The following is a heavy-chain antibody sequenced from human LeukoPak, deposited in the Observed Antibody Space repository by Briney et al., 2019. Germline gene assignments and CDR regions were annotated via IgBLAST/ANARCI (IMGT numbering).Heavy chain of an antibody. CDR2: IDPNSGGT. J-gene: IGHJ6*02. Sequence: GAPVKVSCKASGYIFTGYYIHWIRQAPGQGHELMGWIDPNSGGTHHAPNFQGRATMTRDTSSSTVYMDLSRLTSADTAIYYCARSRTPFYYYGMHVWGLGTSVTVSS. D-gene: IGHD1-1*01. V-gene: IGHV1-2*02. CDR1: GYIFTGYY. CDR3: ARSRTPFYYYGMHV.